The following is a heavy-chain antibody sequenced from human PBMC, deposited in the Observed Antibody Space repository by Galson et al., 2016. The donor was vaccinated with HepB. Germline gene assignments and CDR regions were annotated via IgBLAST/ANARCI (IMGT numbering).Heavy chain of an antibody. V-gene: IGHV3-74*01. J-gene: IGHJ6*02. CDR1: GVTFSRDS. CDR3: ARDPSYYSGMDV. Sequence: SLRLSCAASGVTFSRDSMRWVLQAPGKGLGWVSRINRDESSTSYADYVKGRFTISRDNAKNTLYLQMNSLRAEDTAVYYCARDPSYYSGMDVWGQGTTVTVSS. CDR2: INRDESST.